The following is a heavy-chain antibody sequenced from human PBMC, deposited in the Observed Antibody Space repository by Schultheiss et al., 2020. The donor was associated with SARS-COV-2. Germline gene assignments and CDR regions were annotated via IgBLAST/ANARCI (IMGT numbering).Heavy chain of an antibody. Sequence: ASVKVSCKASGYTFTNYYIHWVRQAPGQGLEWMGRINPNSGGTNYAQKFQGRVTMTRDTSISTAYMELSRLRSDDTAVYYCKCSEEQDYYYYMDVWGKGTTVTVSS. CDR3: KCSEEQDYYYYMDV. D-gene: IGHD6-19*01. J-gene: IGHJ6*03. CDR2: INPNSGGT. V-gene: IGHV1-2*06. CDR1: GYTFTNYY.